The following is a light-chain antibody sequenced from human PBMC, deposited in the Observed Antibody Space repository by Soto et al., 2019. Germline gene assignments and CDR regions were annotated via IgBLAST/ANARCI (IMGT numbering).Light chain of an antibody. CDR2: GAS. CDR3: QQYNIFHPLT. Sequence: EIVVTQSPATLSVSPGERAILSCRASQSVSSNLSCYQQQPGHAPRLLIYGASTRATRIPARVSGSGSGAECTLTISSLQSEDFAGYDCQQYNIFHPLTFDVENHVAIK. J-gene: IGKJ4*02. V-gene: IGKV3-15*01. CDR1: QSVSSN.